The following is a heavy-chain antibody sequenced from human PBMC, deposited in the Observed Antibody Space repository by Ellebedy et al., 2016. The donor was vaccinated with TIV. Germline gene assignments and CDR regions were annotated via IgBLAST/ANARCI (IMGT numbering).Heavy chain of an antibody. CDR2: TCGYKGNT. D-gene: IGHD5-12*01. Sequence: AASVKVSCKPSGYTSSGYGITWVRPAPAQGLEWMGWTCGYKGNTHYGQNLQDRVTMTTDTSTGTAYLELRSLRSDDTAVYYCASGRGLRSPLDYWGQGTLVTVSS. J-gene: IGHJ4*02. V-gene: IGHV1-18*01. CDR1: GYTSSGYG. CDR3: ASGRGLRSPLDY.